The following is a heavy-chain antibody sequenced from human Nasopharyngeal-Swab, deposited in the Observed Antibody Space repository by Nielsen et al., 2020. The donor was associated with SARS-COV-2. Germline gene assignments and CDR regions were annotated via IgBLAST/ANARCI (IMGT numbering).Heavy chain of an antibody. Sequence: GESLKISCAASGFTFSSYAMSWVRQAPGKGLEWVSAISGSGGSTYYADSVKGRFTISRDNSKNTLYLQMNSLRAEDTAVYYCAKDLAEGATSDPGAFDIWGQGTMVTVSS. D-gene: IGHD1-26*01. J-gene: IGHJ3*02. CDR3: AKDLAEGATSDPGAFDI. V-gene: IGHV3-23*01. CDR2: ISGSGGST. CDR1: GFTFSSYA.